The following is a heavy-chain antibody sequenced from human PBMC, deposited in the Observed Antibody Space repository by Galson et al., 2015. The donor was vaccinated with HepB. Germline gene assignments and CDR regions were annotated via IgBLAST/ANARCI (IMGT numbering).Heavy chain of an antibody. D-gene: IGHD1-7*01. CDR2: IVVGSGNT. CDR1: GFTFTSSA. V-gene: IGHV1-58*01. Sequence: SVKVSCKASGFTFTSSAVQWVRQARGQRLEWIGWIVVGSGNTNYAQKFQERVTITRDMSTSTAYMELSSLRSEDTAVYYCAARTFPYYYYGMDVWGQGTTVAVPS. CDR3: AARTFPYYYYGMDV. J-gene: IGHJ6*02.